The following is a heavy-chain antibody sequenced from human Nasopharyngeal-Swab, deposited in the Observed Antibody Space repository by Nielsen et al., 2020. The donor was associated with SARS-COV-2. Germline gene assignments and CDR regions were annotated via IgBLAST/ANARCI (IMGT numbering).Heavy chain of an antibody. D-gene: IGHD1-26*01. V-gene: IGHV1-8*02. CDR3: ARGRRGIVGATVYYFDY. CDR2: MNPNSVNT. CDR1: GGTFSSYA. Sequence: ASVKVSCKASGGTFSSYAISWVRQAPGQGLEWMGWMNPNSVNTGYAQKFQGRVTMTRNTSISTAYMELSSLRSEDTAVYYCARGRRGIVGATVYYFDYWGQGTLVTVSS. J-gene: IGHJ4*02.